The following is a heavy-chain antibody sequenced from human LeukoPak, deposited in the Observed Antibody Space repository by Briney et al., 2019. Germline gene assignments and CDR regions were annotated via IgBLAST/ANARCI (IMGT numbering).Heavy chain of an antibody. CDR3: AKCGLDSNGYWTSFDS. D-gene: IGHD3-22*01. CDR1: DGSNSRYY. J-gene: IGHJ4*02. V-gene: IGHV4-59*01. CDR2: IHYSGST. Sequence: SETLSLTCSVSDGSNSRYYWSWVRLPPGKGLGGMGYIHYSGSTQYNPSLKSRATISVDTSKNQFSLKLNSVTTADTAMYYCAKCGLDSNGYWTSFDSWGQGTLVTVSS.